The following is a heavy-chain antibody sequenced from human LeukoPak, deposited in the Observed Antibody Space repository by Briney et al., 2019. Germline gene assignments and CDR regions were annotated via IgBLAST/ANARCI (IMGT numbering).Heavy chain of an antibody. CDR3: ARARSLVMPGNRRHYYYLDV. CDR2: IVPVFGTT. CDR1: GGTFGSYA. D-gene: IGHD4-23*01. Sequence: GASVKVSCKTSGGTFGSYAFNGVRQAPGQGREGMGRIVPVFGTTNYPEKCQGRVTITAGESTGTVFIELRRLRSEDTAVYYCARARSLVMPGNRRHYYYLDVWGPGTTVIVSS. J-gene: IGHJ6*03. V-gene: IGHV1-69*01.